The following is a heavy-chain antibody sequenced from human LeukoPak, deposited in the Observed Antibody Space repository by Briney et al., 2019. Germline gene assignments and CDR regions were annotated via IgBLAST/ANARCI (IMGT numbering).Heavy chain of an antibody. D-gene: IGHD3-16*02. CDR3: ASFRSTDI. Sequence: GGSLRLSCAASGLTFSTYWMHWVRQAPGKGVVWVSRITPDGSTVYSDSVRGRFTISRDNSKKTLYLQMNSLRVEDTAVYYCASFRSTDIWGQGTTVIVSP. V-gene: IGHV3-74*01. CDR2: ITPDGST. CDR1: GLTFSTYW. J-gene: IGHJ3*02.